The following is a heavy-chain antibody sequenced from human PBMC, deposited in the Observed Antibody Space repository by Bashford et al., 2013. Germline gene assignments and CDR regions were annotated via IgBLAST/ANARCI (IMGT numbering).Heavy chain of an antibody. CDR1: GGSISSYY. CDR3: ARRGDQYDFWSGYYTGIIL. J-gene: IGHJ4*02. CDR2: IYTSGST. D-gene: IGHD3-3*01. V-gene: IGHV4-4*07. Sequence: SSETLSLTCTVSGGSISSYYWSWIRQPAGKGLEWIGRIYTSGSTNYNPSLKSRVTMSVDTSKNQFSLKLSSVTAADTAVYYCARRGDQYDFWSGYYTGIILWGQGTLVTVSS.